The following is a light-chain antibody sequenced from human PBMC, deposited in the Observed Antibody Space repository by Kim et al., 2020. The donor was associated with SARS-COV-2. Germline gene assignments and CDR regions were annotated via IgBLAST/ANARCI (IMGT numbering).Light chain of an antibody. Sequence: ASVGERVTLTCRASQGISSWLAWYQQKPGKAPKLLIYAASSLQSGVPSRFSGSGSGTEFTLTISSLQPEDSATYYCQQGNSHPLTLGGGTKVDIK. CDR2: AAS. J-gene: IGKJ4*01. V-gene: IGKV1-12*01. CDR1: QGISSW. CDR3: QQGNSHPLT.